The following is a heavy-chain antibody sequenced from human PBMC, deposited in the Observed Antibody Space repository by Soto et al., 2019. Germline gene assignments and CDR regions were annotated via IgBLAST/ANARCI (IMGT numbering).Heavy chain of an antibody. CDR2: IYHSGTT. Sequence: PSETLSLTCAVSGDSISSIYYWAWIRQPPGKILEWIGSIYHSGTTYYNPSLKSRVTISVDTSKNQFSLKLSSVTADDTAVYYCAKVAKSGVVIEYFDSWGQGSLVTVSS. CDR3: AKVAKSGVVIEYFDS. D-gene: IGHD3-3*01. V-gene: IGHV4-38-2*01. CDR1: GDSISSIYY. J-gene: IGHJ4*02.